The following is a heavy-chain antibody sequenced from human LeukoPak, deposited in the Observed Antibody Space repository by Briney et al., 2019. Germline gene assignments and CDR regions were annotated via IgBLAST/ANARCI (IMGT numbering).Heavy chain of an antibody. V-gene: IGHV1-69*04. CDR1: GGTFSSYP. D-gene: IGHD6-6*01. J-gene: IGHJ3*02. CDR3: AREEEYSPSAFDI. Sequence: SVKVSCKASGGTFSSYPISWVRQAPGQGLEWMGRIIPILGIANYAQKFQGRVTITADKSTSTAYMELSSLRSEDTAVYYCAREEEYSPSAFDIWGQGTMVTVSS. CDR2: IIPILGIA.